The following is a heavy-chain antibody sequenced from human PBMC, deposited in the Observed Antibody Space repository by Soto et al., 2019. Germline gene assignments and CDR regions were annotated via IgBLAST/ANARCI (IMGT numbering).Heavy chain of an antibody. Sequence: EVQLLESGGGLVQPGGSLRLSCAASGFTFSNYAMTWVRQAPGKGLEWVSTIRGSGGSTYYADSVNGQFTISSDNDKITLDLKMNSLRVEDAAVYYCAKGLSGSFPHWGQGTLVTVSS. J-gene: IGHJ1*01. CDR3: AKGLSGSFPH. D-gene: IGHD6-19*01. V-gene: IGHV3-23*01. CDR1: GFTFSNYA. CDR2: IRGSGGST.